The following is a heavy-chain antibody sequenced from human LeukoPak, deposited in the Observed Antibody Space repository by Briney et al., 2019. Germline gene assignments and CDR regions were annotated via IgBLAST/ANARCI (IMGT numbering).Heavy chain of an antibody. D-gene: IGHD2-15*01. Sequence: GSLSLSCAAAGFPFITYWMSWVRQAPGKGLEGGANTKQDGNEKYYVDSVKGRFTISRDNAKNSLYLQMNSLRAEDTAVYYCARLDIVVVVALDYWGQGTLVTVSS. V-gene: IGHV3-7*01. CDR1: GFPFITYW. J-gene: IGHJ4*02. CDR3: ARLDIVVVVALDY. CDR2: TKQDGNEK.